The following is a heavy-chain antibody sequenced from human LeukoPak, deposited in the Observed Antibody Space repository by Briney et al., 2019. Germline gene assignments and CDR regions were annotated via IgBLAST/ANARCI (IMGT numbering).Heavy chain of an antibody. CDR1: GFPFSNNP. V-gene: IGHV3-48*01. CDR3: ARDGAKGYEIDY. CDR2: ISTAITTT. J-gene: IGHJ4*02. Sequence: PGGSLRLSCVVSGFPFSNNPMNWVRQAPGKGLEWVSYISTAITTTYYAESVKGRFTISRDNAKNSLYLQMNSLRVADTAVYYCARDGAKGYEIDYWGQGTLVTVSS. D-gene: IGHD2-2*01.